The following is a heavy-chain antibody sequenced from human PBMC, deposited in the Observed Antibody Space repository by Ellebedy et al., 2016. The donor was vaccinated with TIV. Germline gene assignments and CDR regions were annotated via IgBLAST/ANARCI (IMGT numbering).Heavy chain of an antibody. CDR2: ISSTGSRT. CDR3: AKGRGGGSDTSAPRYYFDY. D-gene: IGHD3-22*01. Sequence: GESLKISCAASGFTFSSYVMSWVRQAQGKGLEWVSPISSTGSRTYYADSVEGRFIISSDNSKKTLYLQMNSLRAEDTAVYYCAKGRGGGSDTSAPRYYFDYWGLGTLVTVSS. J-gene: IGHJ4*02. V-gene: IGHV3-23*01. CDR1: GFTFSSYV.